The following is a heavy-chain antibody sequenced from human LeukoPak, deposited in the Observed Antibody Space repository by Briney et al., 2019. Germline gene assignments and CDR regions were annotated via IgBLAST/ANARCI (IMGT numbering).Heavy chain of an antibody. J-gene: IGHJ4*02. CDR1: GDSVSSNSVA. V-gene: IGHV6-1*01. D-gene: IGHD3-3*02. CDR2: TYYRSKWYN. Sequence: SQTLSLTCAISGDSVSSNSVAWTWIRQSPSRGLEWLGRTYYRSKWYNEYAVYVKSRITINPDTSKNQFSLHLNSVTPEDTAVYYCARDRASLVDFWGQGTLVTVSS. CDR3: ARDRASLVDF.